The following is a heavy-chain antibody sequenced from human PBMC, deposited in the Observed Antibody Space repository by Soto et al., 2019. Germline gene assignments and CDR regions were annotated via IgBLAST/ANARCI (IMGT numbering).Heavy chain of an antibody. CDR3: ARKRGSSGYYYYYGMDV. D-gene: IGHD6-6*01. J-gene: IGHJ6*02. CDR1: GYTFTSYG. Sequence: QVQLVQSGAEVKKPGASVKVSCEASGYTFTSYGISWVRQAPGQGLEWMGWISAYNGNTNYAQKLQGRVTMTTDTATSTAYMELRSLRSDDTAVYYCARKRGSSGYYYYYGMDVWGQGTTVTVSS. CDR2: ISAYNGNT. V-gene: IGHV1-18*04.